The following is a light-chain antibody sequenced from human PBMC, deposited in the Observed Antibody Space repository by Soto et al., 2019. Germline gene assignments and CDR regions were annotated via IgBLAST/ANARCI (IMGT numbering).Light chain of an antibody. CDR3: AAWDDSLSVV. CDR1: SSNIGSNY. V-gene: IGLV1-47*01. CDR2: RNN. Sequence: QLVLTQPPSASGTPGQRVTISCSGSSSNIGSNYAYWYQQLPGTAPKLLIYRNNKRPSGVPDRFSGSKSGTSASLAISGLRSEDEADYYCAAWDDSLSVVFGGGTKVTVL. J-gene: IGLJ2*01.